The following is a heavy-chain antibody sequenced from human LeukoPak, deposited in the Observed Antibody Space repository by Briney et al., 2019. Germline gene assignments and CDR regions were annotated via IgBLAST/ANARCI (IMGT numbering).Heavy chain of an antibody. CDR1: GDTFSSYA. CDR3: ARLGSRDGYKDLSQPTDY. D-gene: IGHD5-24*01. CDR2: IIPISGTA. Sequence: SVKVSCKASGDTFSSYAISWVRQAPGQGLEWMGGIIPISGTANYAQKFQGRVTITADESTSTAYMELSSLRSEDTAVYYCARLGSRDGYKDLSQPTDYWGQGTLVTVSS. J-gene: IGHJ4*02. V-gene: IGHV1-69*13.